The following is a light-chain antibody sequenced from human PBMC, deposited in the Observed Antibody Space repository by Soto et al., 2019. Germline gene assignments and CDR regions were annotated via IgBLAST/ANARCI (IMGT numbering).Light chain of an antibody. J-gene: IGKJ4*01. CDR3: QQYFSTPLS. CDR2: WAS. CDR1: QSVLYSSNNKNY. Sequence: DIVMTQSPDSLAVSLGERATINCKSSQSVLYSSNNKNYLAWYQQKPGQPPKLLIYWASTRESGVPDRFSGSGSWTGFTLTISSLQAEDVAVYYCQQYFSTPLSFGGGTTVEIK. V-gene: IGKV4-1*01.